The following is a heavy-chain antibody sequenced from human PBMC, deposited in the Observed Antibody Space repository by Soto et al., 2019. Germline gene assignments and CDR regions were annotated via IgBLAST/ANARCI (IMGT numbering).Heavy chain of an antibody. CDR3: ARDPKRRDGYNFDS. J-gene: IGHJ4*02. CDR2: ISNGDETT. D-gene: IGHD5-12*01. V-gene: IGHV3-11*01. CDR1: GFIFTDYS. Sequence: QVQLVESGGGLVEPGGSLRLSCSASGFIFTDYSMTWIRQAPGKGLEWVPYISNGDETTQYADSVKGRFNVSRDNAKKVLFLQLNSLRVDDTAVYYCARDPKRRDGYNFDSWGRGALVTVSS.